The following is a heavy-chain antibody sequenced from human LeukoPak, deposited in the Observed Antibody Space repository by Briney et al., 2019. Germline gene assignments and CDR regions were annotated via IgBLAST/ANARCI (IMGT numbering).Heavy chain of an antibody. V-gene: IGHV3-33*01. CDR2: IWYDGSNK. CDR3: ARDSGIQLWLCDY. CDR1: GFTFSSYG. Sequence: PGRSLRLSCAASGFTFSSYGMHWVRQAAGKGLEWVAVIWYDGSNKYYADSVKGRFTISRDNAKNSLYLQMNSLRAEDTAVYYCARDSGIQLWLCDYWGQGTLVTVSS. D-gene: IGHD5-18*01. J-gene: IGHJ4*02.